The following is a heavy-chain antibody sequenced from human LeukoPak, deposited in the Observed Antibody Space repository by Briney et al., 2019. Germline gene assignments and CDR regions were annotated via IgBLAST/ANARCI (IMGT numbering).Heavy chain of an antibody. CDR3: AKSVGTYCFDH. CDR2: ISYDGSNK. D-gene: IGHD7-27*01. Sequence: GGSLRLSCAASGFTFSSYGMRWVRQAPGKGLEWVAVISYDGSNKYYADSVKGRFTISRDNSKNTLYLQMNSLRAEDTAVYYCAKSVGTYCFDHWGQGALVTVSS. CDR1: GFTFSSYG. J-gene: IGHJ4*02. V-gene: IGHV3-30*18.